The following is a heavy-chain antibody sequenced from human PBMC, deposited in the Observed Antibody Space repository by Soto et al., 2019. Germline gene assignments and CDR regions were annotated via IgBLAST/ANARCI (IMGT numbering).Heavy chain of an antibody. V-gene: IGHV3-49*03. Sequence: HPGGSLRLSCRGSGFTFGDYAMSWFRQAPGKGLEWVGFIRSKAYGGTTEYAASVKGRFTILRDDSESVAYLQMDSLKADDTAVYYCARVDCSSTSCYFIMDVWGQGTTVTSP. CDR1: GFTFGDYA. D-gene: IGHD2-2*01. CDR2: IRSKAYGGTT. CDR3: ARVDCSSTSCYFIMDV. J-gene: IGHJ6*02.